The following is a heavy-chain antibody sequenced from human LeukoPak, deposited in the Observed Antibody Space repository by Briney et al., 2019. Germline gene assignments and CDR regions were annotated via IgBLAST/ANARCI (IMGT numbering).Heavy chain of an antibody. V-gene: IGHV3-23*01. CDR3: AKAYSDFWSGYDY. CDR2: ISGSGGTT. CDR1: GLTFSSYA. D-gene: IGHD3-3*01. J-gene: IGHJ4*02. Sequence: GGSLRLSCAASGLTFSSYAMSWVRQAPGKGLEWVSDISGSGGTTNYAGPVKGRFTISRDTSKNTLYLQMNSLRAEDTAVYYCAKAYSDFWSGYDYWGQGTLVTVSS.